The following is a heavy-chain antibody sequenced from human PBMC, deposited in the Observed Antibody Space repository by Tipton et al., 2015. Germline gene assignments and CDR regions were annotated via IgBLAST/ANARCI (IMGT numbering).Heavy chain of an antibody. J-gene: IGHJ4*02. V-gene: IGHV5-51*01. CDR3: ARRQDDYGDYGY. CDR1: GYTFTNYW. D-gene: IGHD4-17*01. Sequence: VQLVQSGAEVKKPGESLRISCKASGYTFTNYWIGWVRQMPGKGLEWMGTIYPGDSDARVSPSFQGQVTISADKSISTAYLQWSSLKASDTAMYYCARRQDDYGDYGYWGQGTLVTVSS. CDR2: IYPGDSDA.